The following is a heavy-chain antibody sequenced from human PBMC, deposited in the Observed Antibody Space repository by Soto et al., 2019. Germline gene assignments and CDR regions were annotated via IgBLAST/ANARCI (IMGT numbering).Heavy chain of an antibody. CDR3: ARDIVVVVAATPYYYYGMDV. J-gene: IGHJ6*02. D-gene: IGHD2-15*01. CDR1: GGTFSSYA. CDR2: IIPIFGTA. V-gene: IGHV1-69*13. Sequence: SVKVSCKASGGTFSSYAISWVRQAPGQGLEWMGGIIPIFGTANYAQKFQGRVTITADESTSTAYLELSSLRSEDTAVYYCARDIVVVVAATPYYYYGMDVWGQGTTVTVSS.